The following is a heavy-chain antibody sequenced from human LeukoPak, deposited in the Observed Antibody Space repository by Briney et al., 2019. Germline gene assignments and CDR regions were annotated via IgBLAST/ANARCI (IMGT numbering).Heavy chain of an antibody. CDR1: GFTFSSYD. V-gene: IGHV3-13*01. CDR3: ARGGVVGATNYYYGMDV. CDR2: IGSAGDT. Sequence: PGGSLRLSCAASGFTFSSYDMHWVRQATGKGLEWVSAIGSAGDTYYPGSVKGRFTISRENAKNSLYLQMNSLRAGDTAVYYCARGGVVGATNYYYGMDVWGQGTTVTVSS. D-gene: IGHD1-26*01. J-gene: IGHJ6*02.